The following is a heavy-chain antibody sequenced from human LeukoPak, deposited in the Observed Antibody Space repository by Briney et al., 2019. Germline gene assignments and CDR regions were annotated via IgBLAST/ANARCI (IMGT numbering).Heavy chain of an antibody. V-gene: IGHV4-38-2*02. D-gene: IGHD3-22*01. J-gene: IGHJ4*02. CDR2: IYYSGST. CDR1: GYSISSGYY. CDR3: ARVQIVVVKIDY. Sequence: SETLSLTCTVSGYSISSGYYWGWIRQPPGKGLEWIGSIYYSGSTYYNPSLKSRVTISVDTSKNQFSLKLSSVTAADTAVYYCARVQIVVVKIDYWGQGTLVTVSS.